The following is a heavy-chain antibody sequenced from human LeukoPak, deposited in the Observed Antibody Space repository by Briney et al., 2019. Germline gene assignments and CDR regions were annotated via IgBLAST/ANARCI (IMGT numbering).Heavy chain of an antibody. Sequence: ASVKVSCKASGYTFTSYGISWVRQAPGQGLEWMGWISAYNGNTNYAQKLQGRVTMTTDTSTSTAYMELRSLRPDDTAVYYCARDRPLGYCSSTSCLLLNYYYYYGMDVWGQGTTVTVSS. CDR2: ISAYNGNT. V-gene: IGHV1-18*01. J-gene: IGHJ6*02. CDR3: ARDRPLGYCSSTSCLLLNYYYYYGMDV. CDR1: GYTFTSYG. D-gene: IGHD2-2*01.